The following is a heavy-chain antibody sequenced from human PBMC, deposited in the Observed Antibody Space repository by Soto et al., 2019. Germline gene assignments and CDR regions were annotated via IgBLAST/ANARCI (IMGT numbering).Heavy chain of an antibody. J-gene: IGHJ4*02. CDR3: AREKDGSGYYYGSFDY. CDR1: GGSISSYY. V-gene: IGHV4-59*01. D-gene: IGHD3-22*01. CDR2: IYYSGST. Sequence: SETLSLTCAVSGGSISSYYWSWIRQPPGKGLEWIGYIYYSGSTNYNPSLKSRVTISVDTSKNQFSLKLSSVTAADTAVYYCAREKDGSGYYYGSFDYWGQGTLVTVSS.